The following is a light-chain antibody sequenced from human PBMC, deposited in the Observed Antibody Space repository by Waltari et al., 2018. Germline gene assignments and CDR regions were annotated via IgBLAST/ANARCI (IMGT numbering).Light chain of an antibody. J-gene: IGKJ1*01. CDR2: QAS. Sequence: DIQMTQSPSTLSASVGDRVTITCRASQNVNRWLAWYQQKPGKATKRLIFQASNLESGVPARFSGSGSGTEFTLTLSSLQPDDSASYYCQQYNSYPWTFGQGTKVEIK. CDR3: QQYNSYPWT. V-gene: IGKV1-5*03. CDR1: QNVNRW.